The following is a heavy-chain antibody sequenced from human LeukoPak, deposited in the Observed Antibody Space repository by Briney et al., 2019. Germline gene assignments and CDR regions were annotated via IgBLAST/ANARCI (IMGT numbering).Heavy chain of an antibody. CDR3: ARETTGLARYFDY. J-gene: IGHJ4*02. V-gene: IGHV4-4*07. Sequence: PSETLSLTCTVSGNSISSYYWSWIRQPAGKGLEWIGRIYTSRSTNYNPSLKSRVTMSVDTSKNQFSLNLSSVTAADTAFYYCARETTGLARYFDYWGQGTLVTVSS. D-gene: IGHD4-17*01. CDR1: GNSISSYY. CDR2: IYTSRST.